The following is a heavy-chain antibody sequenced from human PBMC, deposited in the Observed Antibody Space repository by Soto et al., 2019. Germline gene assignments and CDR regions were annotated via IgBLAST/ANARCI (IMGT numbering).Heavy chain of an antibody. J-gene: IGHJ5*02. CDR1: GFTFSSYS. CDR2: ISSSSSYI. CDR3: ARSAPYCTNGVCYTLRSFDP. V-gene: IGHV3-21*01. D-gene: IGHD2-8*01. Sequence: LRLSCAASGFTFSSYSMNWVRQAPGKGLEWVSSISSSSSYIYYADSVKGRFTISRDNAKNSLYLQMNSLRAEDTAVYYCARSAPYCTNGVCYTLRSFDPWGQGTLVT.